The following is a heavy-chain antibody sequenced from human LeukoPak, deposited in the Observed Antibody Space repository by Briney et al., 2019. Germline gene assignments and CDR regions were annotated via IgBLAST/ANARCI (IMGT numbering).Heavy chain of an antibody. D-gene: IGHD3-22*01. J-gene: IGHJ4*02. CDR2: ISAYNGNT. CDR1: GYTFTSYG. CDR3: ARDGPAYYYDSSGYPPDY. V-gene: IGHV1-18*01. Sequence: ASVKVSCKASGYTFTSYGISWVRQAPGQGLEWMGWISAYNGNTNYAQKLQGRVTMTTDTSTSTAYMELRSLGSDDTAVYYCARDGPAYYYDSSGYPPDYWGQGTLVTVSS.